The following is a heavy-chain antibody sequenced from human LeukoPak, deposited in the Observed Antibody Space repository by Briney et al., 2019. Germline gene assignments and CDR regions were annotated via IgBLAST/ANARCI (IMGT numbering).Heavy chain of an antibody. J-gene: IGHJ4*02. V-gene: IGHV1-2*02. CDR1: GYTFTGYY. D-gene: IGHD6-19*01. Sequence: ASVKVSCKASGYTFTGYYMHWVRQAPGQGLEWMGWINPNSGGTNYAQKFQGRVTMTRDTSVSTAYMELSRLRSDDTAVYYCARDRTRTGYSSGWYHDYWGQGTLVTVSS. CDR3: ARDRTRTGYSSGWYHDY. CDR2: INPNSGGT.